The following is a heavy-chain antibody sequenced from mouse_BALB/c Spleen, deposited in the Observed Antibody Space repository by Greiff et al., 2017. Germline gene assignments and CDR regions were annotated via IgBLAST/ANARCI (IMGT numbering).Heavy chain of an antibody. CDR2: ISSGGSYT. Sequence: EVKLVESGGGLVKPGGSLKLSCAASGFTFSSYAMSWVRQTPEKRLEWVATISSGGSYTYYPDSVKGRFTISRDNAKNTLYLQMSSLRSEDTAMYYCARTTVAYAMDYWGQGTSVTVSS. CDR3: ARTTVAYAMDY. D-gene: IGHD1-1*01. V-gene: IGHV5-9-3*01. CDR1: GFTFSSYA. J-gene: IGHJ4*01.